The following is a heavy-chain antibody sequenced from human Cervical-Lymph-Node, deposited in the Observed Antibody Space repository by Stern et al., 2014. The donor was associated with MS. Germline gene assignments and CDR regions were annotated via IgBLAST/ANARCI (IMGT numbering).Heavy chain of an antibody. Sequence: EVQLLESGGGLVQPGGSLRLSCAASGFTFSSYSMNWVRQAPGQGLEWISYISSSRSTIYYADSVEGRFTISRDNAKNSLYLQMNSLRDEDTAVYYCARANYDFWSGNSSFQRYYYGMDVWGQGTTVTVSS. V-gene: IGHV3-48*02. CDR3: ARANYDFWSGNSSFQRYYYGMDV. D-gene: IGHD3-3*01. CDR2: ISSSRSTI. J-gene: IGHJ6*02. CDR1: GFTFSSYS.